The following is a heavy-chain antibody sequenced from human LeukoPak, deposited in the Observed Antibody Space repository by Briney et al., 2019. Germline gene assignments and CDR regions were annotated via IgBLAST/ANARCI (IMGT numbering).Heavy chain of an antibody. D-gene: IGHD3-9*01. CDR1: GGSISSSSYY. Sequence: SETLSLTCTVSGGSISSSSYYWGWIRQPPGKGLEWIGSIYYSGSTYYNPSLKSRVTISVDTSKNQFSLKLSSVTAADTAVYYSATTYDILTGYPRGGFDPWGQGTLVTVSS. J-gene: IGHJ5*02. CDR2: IYYSGST. CDR3: ATTYDILTGYPRGGFDP. V-gene: IGHV4-39*01.